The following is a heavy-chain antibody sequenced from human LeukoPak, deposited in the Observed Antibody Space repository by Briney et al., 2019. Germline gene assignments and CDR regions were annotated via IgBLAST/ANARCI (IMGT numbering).Heavy chain of an antibody. D-gene: IGHD2-15*01. CDR1: GFTFGDNA. CDR2: IRSKAYGGTI. CDR3: TRGGAYCSGGSCYSVGYWSDP. Sequence: GGSLRLSCTVSGFTFGDNAISWVRQAPGKGLEWVGFIRSKAYGGTIEYAASVKGRFTISRDDSKSIAYLQMNSLKTEDTAVYYCTRGGAYCSGGSCYSVGYWSDPWGQGALVTVSS. J-gene: IGHJ5*02. V-gene: IGHV3-49*04.